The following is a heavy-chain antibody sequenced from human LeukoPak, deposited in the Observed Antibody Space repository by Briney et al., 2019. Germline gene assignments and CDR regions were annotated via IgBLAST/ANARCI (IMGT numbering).Heavy chain of an antibody. V-gene: IGHV3-7*01. CDR2: IKQDGSEK. Sequence: GGSLRLSCAASGFTSSSYWMSWVRQAPGKGLEWVANIKQDGSEKYYVDSVKGRFTISRDNAKNSLYLQMNSLRAEDTAVYYCARDRGSSGWYEFDYWGQGPLVTVSS. CDR3: ARDRGSSGWYEFDY. CDR1: GFTSSSYW. J-gene: IGHJ4*02. D-gene: IGHD6-19*01.